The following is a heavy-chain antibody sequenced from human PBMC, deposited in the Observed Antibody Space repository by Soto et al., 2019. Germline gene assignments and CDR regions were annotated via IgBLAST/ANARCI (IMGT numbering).Heavy chain of an antibody. CDR3: AKDLTYRSGWYAASYYGMDF. CDR2: ISYDGSNK. J-gene: IGHJ6*02. CDR1: GFTFSSYG. V-gene: IGHV3-30*18. D-gene: IGHD6-19*01. Sequence: GSLRLSCAASGFTFSSYGLHWVRQAPCKGLEWVAVISYDGSNKYYADSVKGRFTISRDNSKNTLYLQMNSMRAEDTAVYYCAKDLTYRSGWYAASYYGMDFWGQGTTVTVSS.